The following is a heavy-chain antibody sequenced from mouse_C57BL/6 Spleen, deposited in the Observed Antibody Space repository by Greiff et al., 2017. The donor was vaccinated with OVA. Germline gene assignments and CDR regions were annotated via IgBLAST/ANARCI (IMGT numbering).Heavy chain of an antibody. D-gene: IGHD1-1*01. V-gene: IGHV1-54*01. CDR2: INPGSGGT. CDR3: AREDYYGLDY. CDR1: GYAFTNYL. Sequence: QVQLKQSGAELVRPGTSVKVSCKASGYAFTNYLIEWVKQRPGQGLEWIGVINPGSGGTNYNEKFKGKATLTADKSSSTAYMQLSSLTSEDSAVYFCAREDYYGLDYWGQGTTLTVSS. J-gene: IGHJ2*01.